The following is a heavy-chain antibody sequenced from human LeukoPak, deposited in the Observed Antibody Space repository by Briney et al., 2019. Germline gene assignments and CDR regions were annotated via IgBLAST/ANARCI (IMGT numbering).Heavy chain of an antibody. J-gene: IGHJ5*02. CDR3: ARDHRYCSSTSCYDGPALWFDP. CDR2: IIPIFGIA. D-gene: IGHD2-2*01. CDR1: GATFSSYA. Sequence: SVKVSCKASGATFSSYAISWVRQAPGQGLEWMGRIIPIFGIANYAQKFQGRVTITADKSTSTAYMELSSLRSEDTAVYYCARDHRYCSSTSCYDGPALWFDPWGQGTLVTVSS. V-gene: IGHV1-69*04.